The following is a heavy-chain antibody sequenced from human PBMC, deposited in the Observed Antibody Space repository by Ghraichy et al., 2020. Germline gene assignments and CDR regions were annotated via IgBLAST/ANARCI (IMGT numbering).Heavy chain of an antibody. CDR3: ARATIRDGMDV. J-gene: IGHJ6*02. CDR1: GGSFSNYY. D-gene: IGHD5-12*01. Sequence: TLSLTCAVYGGSFSNYYWTWIRQPPGKGLEWIGEINHSGRTNCNPSLKSRVTISRDTSKNQFSLKLSSVTAADTAVYYCARATIRDGMDVWGQGTTVTVSS. CDR2: INHSGRT. V-gene: IGHV4-34*01.